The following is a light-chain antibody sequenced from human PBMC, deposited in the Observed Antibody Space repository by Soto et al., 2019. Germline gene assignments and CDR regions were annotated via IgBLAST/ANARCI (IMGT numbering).Light chain of an antibody. Sequence: EIGLKQSHATLSVSPGQRATLYCRASQSVSRNLAVYQQKPGQAPRLLIYDTSTRSTGIPARFCDSGSGTEFTLTISILQYEYCTIYYCQQYHTWPITFGGGTKVDIK. CDR3: QQYHTWPIT. V-gene: IGKV3-15*01. J-gene: IGKJ4*01. CDR1: QSVSRN. CDR2: DTS.